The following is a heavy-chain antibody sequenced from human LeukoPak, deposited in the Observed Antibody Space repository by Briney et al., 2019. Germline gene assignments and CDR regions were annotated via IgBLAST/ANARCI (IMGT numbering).Heavy chain of an antibody. CDR1: GYTFTNYA. CDR2: INVDTGNT. D-gene: IGHD5-12*01. V-gene: IGHV1-3*01. CDR3: ARGRAYSGYDPQDY. J-gene: IGHJ4*02. Sequence: GASVKVSCKASGYTFTNYAMHWVRQAPGQRLEWMGWINVDTGNTKFSQNFQDRVTITRDTSASTAYMELSSLRFEDTAVYYCARGRAYSGYDPQDYWGQGTLVTVSS.